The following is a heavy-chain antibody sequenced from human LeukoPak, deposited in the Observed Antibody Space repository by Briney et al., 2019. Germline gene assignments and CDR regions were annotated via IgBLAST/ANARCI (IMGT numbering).Heavy chain of an antibody. J-gene: IGHJ6*03. CDR1: GFTFDDYA. Sequence: GRSLRLSCAGSGFTFDDYAMHWVRHTPGKGLEWVSGISWNSGNIAYADFVGGRFTISRDNAKNSLSLQMNSLSDEDTAVYYCAKDAYGGATFFYYMDVWGKGTTVTVSS. CDR2: ISWNSGNI. V-gene: IGHV3-9*01. CDR3: AKDAYGGATFFYYMDV. D-gene: IGHD2/OR15-2a*01.